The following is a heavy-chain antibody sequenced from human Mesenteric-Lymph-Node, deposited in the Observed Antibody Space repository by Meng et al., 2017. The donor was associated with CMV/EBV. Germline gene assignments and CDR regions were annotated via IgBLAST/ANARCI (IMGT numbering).Heavy chain of an antibody. D-gene: IGHD6-13*01. V-gene: IGHV3-21*01. CDR2: ISSSSGYI. CDR3: ARDNGGYSGSWTEPYYYGMDV. CDR1: GFTFSSYM. J-gene: IGHJ6*02. Sequence: GESLKISCAASGFTFSSYMMNWVRQAPGKGLEWVSAISSSSGYIYYADSVKGRFTISRDNAKDSLYLQMNSLRVEDTAVYYCARDNGGYSGSWTEPYYYGMDVWGQGTTVTVSS.